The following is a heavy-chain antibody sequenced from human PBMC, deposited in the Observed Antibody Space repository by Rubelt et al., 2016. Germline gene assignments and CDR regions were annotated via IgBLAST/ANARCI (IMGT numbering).Heavy chain of an antibody. CDR3: ARDLTQLGYCSGGSCYGAFDI. Sequence: PGASVKVSCKASGYSFSNYPMHWVRQAPGQRLEWMGWINPVNGNTRYSQKFQGRLTITRDASASTAYMELSSLRSEDTAVYYCARDLTQLGYCSGGSCYGAFDIWGQGTMVTVSS. D-gene: IGHD2-15*01. CDR1: GYSFSNYP. J-gene: IGHJ3*02. V-gene: IGHV1-3*01. CDR2: INPVNGNT.